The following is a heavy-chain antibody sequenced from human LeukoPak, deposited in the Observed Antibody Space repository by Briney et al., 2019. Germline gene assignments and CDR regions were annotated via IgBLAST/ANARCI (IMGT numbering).Heavy chain of an antibody. CDR1: GGSISSYY. V-gene: IGHV4-59*01. Sequence: PSETLSLTCTVSGGSISSYYWSWIRQPPGKGLEWIGYICYSGSTNYNPSLKSRVTISVDTSKNQFSLKLSSVTAADTAVYYCARESGGYCSSTSCYVWFDPWGQGTLVTVSS. J-gene: IGHJ5*02. CDR3: ARESGGYCSSTSCYVWFDP. D-gene: IGHD2-2*01. CDR2: ICYSGST.